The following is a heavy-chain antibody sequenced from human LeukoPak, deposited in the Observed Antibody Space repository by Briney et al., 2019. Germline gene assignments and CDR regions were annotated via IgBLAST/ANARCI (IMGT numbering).Heavy chain of an antibody. V-gene: IGHV4-30-2*01. J-gene: IGHJ4*02. CDR3: ARGGWRPKPYYFDY. CDR2: IYHSGST. D-gene: IGHD6-19*01. CDR1: GGSISSGGYS. Sequence: SETLSLTCAVSGGSISSGGYSWSWIRQPPGKGLEWIGYIYHSGSTNYNPSLKSRVTISVDTSKNQFSLKLSSVTAADTAVYYCARGGWRPKPYYFDYWGQGTLVTVSS.